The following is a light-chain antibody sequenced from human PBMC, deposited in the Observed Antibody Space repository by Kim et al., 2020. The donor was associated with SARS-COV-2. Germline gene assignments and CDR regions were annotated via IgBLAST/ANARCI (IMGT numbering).Light chain of an antibody. CDR2: EAY. CDR1: QRSRSW. J-gene: IGKJ4*01. V-gene: IGKV1-5*03. CDR3: QQYNTYPLT. Sequence: ASIGDRVTMTCRTRQRSRSWLAWYQQTPGRAPQLLVCEAYTVESAVPTRFSGSGSETEFTLTISSLQPDDFATCYCQQYNTYPLTFGGVTKVDI.